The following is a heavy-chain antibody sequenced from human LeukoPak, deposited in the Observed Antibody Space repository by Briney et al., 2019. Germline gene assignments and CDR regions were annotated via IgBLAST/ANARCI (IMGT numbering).Heavy chain of an antibody. D-gene: IGHD6-19*01. CDR2: ISHSGRST. CDR3: ARAVAVALDY. Sequence: GGSLRLSCAASGFIFSDFDMSWVRQAPGKGLEWVSVISHSGRSTYYADSVKGRFTISRDNSKNTLYLEMNSLRADDTAVYYCARAVAVALDYWGQGTLVTVSS. J-gene: IGHJ4*02. V-gene: IGHV3-23*01. CDR1: GFIFSDFD.